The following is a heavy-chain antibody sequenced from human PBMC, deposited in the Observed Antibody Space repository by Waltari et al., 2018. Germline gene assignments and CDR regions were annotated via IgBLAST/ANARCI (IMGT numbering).Heavy chain of an antibody. D-gene: IGHD4-17*01. J-gene: IGHJ6*03. V-gene: IGHV1-69*04. CDR2: IIPILGIA. CDR3: ASPPATVTSYYYYMDV. Sequence: QVQLVQSGAEVKKPGSSVKVSCKASGGTFSSYALTWVRQAPGQGLEWMGGIIPILGIANYAQKFQGRVTITADESTSTAYMELSSLRSEDTAVYYCASPPATVTSYYYYMDVWGKGTTVTVSS. CDR1: GGTFSSYA.